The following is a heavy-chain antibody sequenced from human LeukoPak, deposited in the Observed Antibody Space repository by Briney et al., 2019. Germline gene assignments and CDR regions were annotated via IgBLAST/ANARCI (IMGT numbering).Heavy chain of an antibody. Sequence: GSSVQVSCQSSGGTFSSYAMSWVRQAPGQGLEWMGGIIPIFGTANYAQKFQGSLTITTDESTSTAYMELSSLRAEDTAVYYCARCVGGDAFDIWGQGTMVTVSS. V-gene: IGHV1-69*05. CDR2: IIPIFGTA. CDR1: GGTFSSYA. J-gene: IGHJ3*02. CDR3: ARCVGGDAFDI.